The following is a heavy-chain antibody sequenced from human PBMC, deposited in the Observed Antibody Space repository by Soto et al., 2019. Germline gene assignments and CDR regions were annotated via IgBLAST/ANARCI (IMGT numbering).Heavy chain of an antibody. CDR1: SGSISSSRHY. CDR3: AGRGGDVDTTIIYLDFDY. J-gene: IGHJ4*02. CDR2: FYYGGSP. Sequence: PSETLSLTCSVSSGSISSSRHYWGWIRQTPGKGLEWIGNFYYGGSPFYNPSLKSRVTISVDTSKNQLSLRLNSVTAADTAVYYCAGRGGDVDTTIIYLDFDYWGQGILVTVSS. V-gene: IGHV4-39*01. D-gene: IGHD5-18*01.